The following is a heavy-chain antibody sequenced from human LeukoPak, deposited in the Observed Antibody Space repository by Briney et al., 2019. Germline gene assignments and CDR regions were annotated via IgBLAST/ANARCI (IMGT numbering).Heavy chain of an antibody. D-gene: IGHD1-26*01. J-gene: IGHJ5*02. CDR2: IYIRGST. CDR3: AKDWELGS. Sequence: SETLSLTCSVSGASISSYYWNWIRQPPGKGLEWIGNIYIRGSTNYNPSLEGRVTISLDTSKDQFSLKLTSVTAADTAFYYCAKDWELGSWGQGTLVTVSS. V-gene: IGHV4-59*01. CDR1: GASISSYY.